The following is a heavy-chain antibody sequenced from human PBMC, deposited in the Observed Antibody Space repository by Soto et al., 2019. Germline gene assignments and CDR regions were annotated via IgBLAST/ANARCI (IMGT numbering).Heavy chain of an antibody. D-gene: IGHD3-10*01. Sequence: SLTCAVYGGSFSGYYWSWIRQPPGKGLEWIGEINHSGSTNYNPSLKSRVTISVDTSKNQFSLKLSSVTAADTAVYYCARGLPFTMVRGVITRNYYYGMDVWGQGTTVTVSS. CDR2: INHSGST. J-gene: IGHJ6*02. CDR3: ARGLPFTMVRGVITRNYYYGMDV. CDR1: GGSFSGYY. V-gene: IGHV4-34*01.